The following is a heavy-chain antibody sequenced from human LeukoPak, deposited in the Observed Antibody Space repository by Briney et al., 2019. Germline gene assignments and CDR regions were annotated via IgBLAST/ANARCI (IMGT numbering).Heavy chain of an antibody. CDR2: INAGNGNT. J-gene: IGHJ4*02. D-gene: IGHD5-24*01. CDR1: GYTFTSYA. Sequence: ASVKVSCKASGYTFTSYAMHWVRQAPGQRLEWMGWINAGNGNTKYSQKFQGRVTITRDTSASTAYMELSSLRSEDTAVYYCARDRRRDGYNLFDHWGQGTLVTVSS. V-gene: IGHV1-3*01. CDR3: ARDRRRDGYNLFDH.